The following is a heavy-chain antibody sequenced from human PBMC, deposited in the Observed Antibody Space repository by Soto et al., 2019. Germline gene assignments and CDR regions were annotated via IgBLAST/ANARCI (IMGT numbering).Heavy chain of an antibody. CDR2: IYYSGST. D-gene: IGHD4-4*01. V-gene: IGHV4-31*03. J-gene: IGHJ4*02. CDR1: GGSISSGGYY. CDR3: ARASEMATVLDY. Sequence: PSETLSLTCTVSGGSISSGGYYWSWIRQHPGKGLEWIGYIYYSGSTYYNPSLKSRVTISVDTSKNQFSLKLSSVTAADTAVYYCARASEMATVLDYWGQGTLVTVSS.